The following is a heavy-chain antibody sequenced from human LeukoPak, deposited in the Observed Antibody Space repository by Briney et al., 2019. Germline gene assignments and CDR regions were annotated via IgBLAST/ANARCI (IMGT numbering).Heavy chain of an antibody. Sequence: ASVKVSCKASGYSCTGDGVAGVRQAPGQGLEGMWWIAADNGLTSYAEYLQGRLTLSTDTSTSTAFMELRNLTSDDTAVYFCVRSYGLEGDYWGRGTLVTVSS. D-gene: IGHD3-16*01. V-gene: IGHV1-18*01. CDR1: GYSCTGDG. CDR3: VRSYGLEGDY. J-gene: IGHJ4*02. CDR2: IAADNGLT.